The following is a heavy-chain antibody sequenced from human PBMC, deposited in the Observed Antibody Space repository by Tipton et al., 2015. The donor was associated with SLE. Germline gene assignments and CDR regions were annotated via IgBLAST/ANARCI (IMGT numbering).Heavy chain of an antibody. D-gene: IGHD6-19*01. CDR1: GASISGHY. V-gene: IGHV4-34*01. Sequence: TLSLTCTVSGASISGHYWSWIRQTPGKGLEWIGEINHGGSTNYNPSLKTRVTMSVDTSKKQFSLKLGSVTAADTAVYYCARGKGNSSGWGHYYFYGMNVWGQGTTVTVSS. CDR2: INHGGST. J-gene: IGHJ6*02. CDR3: ARGKGNSSGWGHYYFYGMNV.